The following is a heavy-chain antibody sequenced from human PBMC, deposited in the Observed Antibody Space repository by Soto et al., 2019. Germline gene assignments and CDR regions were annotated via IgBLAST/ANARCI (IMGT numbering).Heavy chain of an antibody. CDR3: ARDLGCSGGSCYCQVLWYFDL. V-gene: IGHV3-11*01. CDR1: GFTFSDYY. Sequence: QVQLVESGGGLVKPGGSLRLSCAASGFTFSDYYMSWIRQAPGKGLEWVSYISSSGSTLYYADSVKGRFTISRDNAKNSLNLQMNSLRAEDTAVYYCARDLGCSGGSCYCQVLWYFDLWGRGPLVTVSS. J-gene: IGHJ2*01. CDR2: ISSSGSTL. D-gene: IGHD2-15*01.